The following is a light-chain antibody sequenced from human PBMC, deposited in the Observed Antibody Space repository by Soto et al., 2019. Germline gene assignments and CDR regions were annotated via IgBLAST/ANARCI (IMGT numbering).Light chain of an antibody. J-gene: IGKJ4*01. CDR2: DAS. Sequence: EIVLTQSPATLSLSPGERATLSCRASQGISSYLVWYQQRPGQAPRLLIYDASNRATGIPARFSGSGSGTGFTLTISSLEPEDFAVYYCQQRSDWPLTFGGWTKVEIK. CDR3: QQRSDWPLT. CDR1: QGISSY. V-gene: IGKV3-11*01.